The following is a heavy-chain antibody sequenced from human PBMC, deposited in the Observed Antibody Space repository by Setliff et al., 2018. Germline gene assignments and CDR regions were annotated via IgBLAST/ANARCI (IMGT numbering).Heavy chain of an antibody. CDR1: GYTFTSYG. CDR3: AISSLSICSGGSCPNAFDI. V-gene: IGHV1-18*01. J-gene: IGHJ3*02. D-gene: IGHD2-15*01. CDR2: ISGHNGNA. Sequence: ASVKVSCKASGYTFTSYGISWVRQAPGRGLEWVGWISGHNGNAYYAPSLQDRVTLTTDISTSAAYMELRSLRSDDTAVYYCAISSLSICSGGSCPNAFDIWGQGTMVTVSS.